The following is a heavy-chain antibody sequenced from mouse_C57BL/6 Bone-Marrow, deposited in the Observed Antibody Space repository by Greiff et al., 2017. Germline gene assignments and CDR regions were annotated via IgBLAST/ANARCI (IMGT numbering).Heavy chain of an antibody. CDR1: GYTFTSYT. Sequence: QVQLQQSGAELARPGASVKMSCKASGYTFTSYTMHWVKQRPGQGLEWIGYINPSSGYTKYNQKFKDKATLTADKSSSTAYMQLSSLTSEDSAVYYCVRGGITTVVSDWYFAVWGTGTTVTAS. D-gene: IGHD1-1*01. CDR2: INPSSGYT. CDR3: VRGGITTVVSDWYFAV. J-gene: IGHJ1*03. V-gene: IGHV1-4*01.